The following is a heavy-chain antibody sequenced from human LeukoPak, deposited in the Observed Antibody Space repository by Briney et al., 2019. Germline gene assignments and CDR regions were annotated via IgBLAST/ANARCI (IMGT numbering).Heavy chain of an antibody. D-gene: IGHD5-12*01. CDR3: ARESGYSGYDPFDY. Sequence: SVKVSCKASGGTFSSYAISWVRQAPGQGLEWMGRIVPILGIANYAQKFQGRVTITADKSTSTAYMELSSLRSEDTAVYYCARESGYSGYDPFDYWGQGTLVTVSS. J-gene: IGHJ4*02. CDR2: IVPILGIA. V-gene: IGHV1-69*04. CDR1: GGTFSSYA.